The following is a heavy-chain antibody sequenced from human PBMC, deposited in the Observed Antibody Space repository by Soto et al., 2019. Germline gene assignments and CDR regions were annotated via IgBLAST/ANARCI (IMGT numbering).Heavy chain of an antibody. D-gene: IGHD2-15*01. CDR3: ATMGTPATGLYYFDY. J-gene: IGHJ4*02. CDR2: IYSSGST. Sequence: SETLSLTCTVSGGSISNYHWSWIRQPPGKGLEWIGYIYSSGSTNYNPSLKSRVTMSVDTSKNQFSLKLNSFTAADTAVYYCATMGTPATGLYYFDYWGQGTPVPVSS. CDR1: GGSISNYH. V-gene: IGHV4-59*08.